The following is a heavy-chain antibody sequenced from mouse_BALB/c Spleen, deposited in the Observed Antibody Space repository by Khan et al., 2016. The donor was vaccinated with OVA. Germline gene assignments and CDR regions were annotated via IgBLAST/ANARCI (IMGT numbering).Heavy chain of an antibody. CDR2: INPHFGET. D-gene: IGHD1-1*01. CDR3: ARIYGSDFDY. J-gene: IGHJ2*01. V-gene: IGHV1-20*02. CDR1: GYSFTGYF. Sequence: VQLQQSGPELVKPGASVKISCKASGYSFTGYFMNWVMQSHGKSLEWIGRINPHFGETFYNQKFVGKATLTVDESSSTAHMELRSLASEDSAVYYCARIYGSDFDYWGQGTTLTGSS.